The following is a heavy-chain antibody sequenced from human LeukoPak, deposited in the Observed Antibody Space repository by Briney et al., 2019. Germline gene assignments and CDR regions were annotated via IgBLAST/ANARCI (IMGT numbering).Heavy chain of an antibody. CDR3: ARATTVTRSPWSWGPKKIGQEVNWFDP. CDR2: ISPYNADT. J-gene: IGHJ5*02. Sequence: ASVKVSYKASGYTFSDYSITWVRQAPGQGLEWMGWISPYNADTNYAQNFQGRVTMTTDRSTRTAYMELRNLRSDDTAVYYCARATTVTRSPWSWGPKKIGQEVNWFDPWGQGTLITVS. CDR1: GYTFSDYS. D-gene: IGHD4-17*01. V-gene: IGHV1-18*01.